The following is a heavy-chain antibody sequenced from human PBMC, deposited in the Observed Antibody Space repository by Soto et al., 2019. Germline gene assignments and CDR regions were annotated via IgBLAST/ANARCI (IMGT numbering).Heavy chain of an antibody. CDR2: ISDDGSIK. V-gene: IGHV3-30-3*01. J-gene: IGHJ4*02. D-gene: IGHD5-18*01. Sequence: PGGSLRLSXAASGFSFTTYAMHWVRQAPGKGLEWVAVISDDGSIKYYAGSVKGRFTISRDNSKNTFYLQMNSLRGDDTAIYYCARAIETAMDPCDYWGQGALVTVSS. CDR1: GFSFTTYA. CDR3: ARAIETAMDPCDY.